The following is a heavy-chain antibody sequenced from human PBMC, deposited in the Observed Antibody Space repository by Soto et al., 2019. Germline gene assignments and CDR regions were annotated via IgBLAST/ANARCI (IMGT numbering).Heavy chain of an antibody. CDR3: ARGPAVELEPNFVY. CDR2: ISWNSGSL. CDR1: GFTFDDYA. V-gene: IGHV3-9*01. Sequence: EVQLVESGGGLVQPGRSLRLSCAASGFTFDDYAMHWVRQAPGKGLEWVSGISWNSGSLGYADSVKGRFTISRDNTKNSLYLQMNSLRAEDTALYYCARGPAVELEPNFVYWGQGTLVTVSS. D-gene: IGHD1-1*01. J-gene: IGHJ4*02.